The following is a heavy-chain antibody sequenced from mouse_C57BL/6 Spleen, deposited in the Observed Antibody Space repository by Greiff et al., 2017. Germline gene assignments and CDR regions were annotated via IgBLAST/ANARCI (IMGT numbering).Heavy chain of an antibody. D-gene: IGHD4-1*01. CDR3: ARSGGALFDY. CDR1: GYTFTSYW. CDR2: IYPGSGST. J-gene: IGHJ2*01. V-gene: IGHV1-55*01. Sequence: QVHVKQPGAELVKPGASVKMSCKASGYTFTSYWITWVKQRPGQGLEWIGDIYPGSGSTNYNEKFKSKATLTVDTSSSTAYMQLSSLTSEDSAVYYCARSGGALFDYWGQGTTLTVSS.